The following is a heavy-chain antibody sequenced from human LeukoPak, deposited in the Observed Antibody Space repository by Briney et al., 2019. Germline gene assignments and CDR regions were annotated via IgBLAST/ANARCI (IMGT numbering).Heavy chain of an antibody. V-gene: IGHV3-30*03. CDR3: ARSLGLLQAVSNAFDI. J-gene: IGHJ3*02. CDR2: ISYDGSNK. CDR1: GFTFSSYG. D-gene: IGHD2-21*01. Sequence: GGSLRLSCAASGFTFSSYGMHWVRQAPGKGLEWVAVISYDGSNKYYADSVKGRFTISRDNSKNTLYLQMNSLRAEDTAVYYCARSLGLLQAVSNAFDIWGQGTMVTVSS.